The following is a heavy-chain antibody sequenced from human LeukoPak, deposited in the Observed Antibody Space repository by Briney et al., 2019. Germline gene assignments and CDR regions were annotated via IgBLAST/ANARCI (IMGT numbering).Heavy chain of an antibody. CDR3: ARLYYYASSGYDALDI. CDR1: GYTFTSYD. J-gene: IGHJ3*02. V-gene: IGHV1-8*01. CDR2: MDGNSGKT. D-gene: IGHD3-22*01. Sequence: GASVKVSCKTSGYTFTSYDINWVRQVTGQGLEWVGGMDGNSGKTAYAQNFLGRVTITRNTSISTAYMEPSSLRSEDTAVYYCARLYYYASSGYDALDIWGQGTMVAVSS.